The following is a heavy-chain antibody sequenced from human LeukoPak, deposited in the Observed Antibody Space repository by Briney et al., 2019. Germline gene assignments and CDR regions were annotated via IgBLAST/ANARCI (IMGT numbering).Heavy chain of an antibody. Sequence: SETLSLTCAVYGGSFSGYYWSWIRQPPGKGLEWIGEINHSGSTNYNPSLKSRVTISVDTSKNQFSLKLNSVTAADTAVYYCARVYDSGNCYLSYWGQGTLVTVSS. CDR1: GGSFSGYY. V-gene: IGHV4-34*01. J-gene: IGHJ4*02. CDR2: INHSGST. D-gene: IGHD3-22*01. CDR3: ARVYDSGNCYLSY.